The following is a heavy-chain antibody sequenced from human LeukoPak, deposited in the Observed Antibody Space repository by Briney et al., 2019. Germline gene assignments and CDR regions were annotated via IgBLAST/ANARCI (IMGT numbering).Heavy chain of an antibody. D-gene: IGHD4-23*01. CDR3: ARKDGGRDGMDV. CDR2: LNPNTLVT. V-gene: IGHV1-2*02. J-gene: IGHJ6*02. Sequence: ASVKVSCRASGYTFTDYYMDWVRQAPGQGLEWMGWLNPNTLVTNYAQHFQGRVSMTWDTSISTGYMDLHSLTSDDTAVYYCARKDGGRDGMDVWGQGTTVTFSS. CDR1: GYTFTDYY.